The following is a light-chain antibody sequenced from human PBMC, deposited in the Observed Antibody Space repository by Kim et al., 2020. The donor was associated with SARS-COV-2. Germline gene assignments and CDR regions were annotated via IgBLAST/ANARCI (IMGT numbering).Light chain of an antibody. CDR3: QAWESSTVV. CDR1: RLGDKN. Sequence: SVSPGQTASVTCAGDRLGDKNVCWYQQKPGPSPVLVTYQDSKRPSGIPERFSGSNSGNTATLTIGGTQAMDEADYSCQAWESSTVVFGGGTQLTVL. CDR2: QDS. V-gene: IGLV3-1*01. J-gene: IGLJ2*01.